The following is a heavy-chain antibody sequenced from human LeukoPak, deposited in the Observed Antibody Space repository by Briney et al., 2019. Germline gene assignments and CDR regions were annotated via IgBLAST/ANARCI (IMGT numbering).Heavy chain of an antibody. CDR3: ARDIYGSGSYQPEYYFDY. CDR1: GYTFTSYG. J-gene: IGHJ4*02. D-gene: IGHD3-10*01. V-gene: IGHV1-18*01. CDR2: ISAYNGNT. Sequence: ASVKVSCKASGYTFTSYGISWVRQAPGQGLEWMGWISAYNGNTNYAQKLRGRVTLTTDTSTNTAYMELRSLRSDDTAVYYCARDIYGSGSYQPEYYFDYWGQGTLVTVSS.